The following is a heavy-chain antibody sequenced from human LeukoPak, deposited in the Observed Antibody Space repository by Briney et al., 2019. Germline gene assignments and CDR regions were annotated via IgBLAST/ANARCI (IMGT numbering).Heavy chain of an antibody. CDR2: IIPIFGTA. Sequence: SVKVSCKASGGTFSSYAISWVRQAPGQGLEWMGGIIPIFGTANYAQKFQGRVTMTRDTSTSTVYMELSSLRSEDTAVYYCARVTGGLRNYFDYWGQGTLVTVSS. CDR1: GGTFSSYA. D-gene: IGHD7-27*01. J-gene: IGHJ4*02. CDR3: ARVTGGLRNYFDY. V-gene: IGHV1-69*05.